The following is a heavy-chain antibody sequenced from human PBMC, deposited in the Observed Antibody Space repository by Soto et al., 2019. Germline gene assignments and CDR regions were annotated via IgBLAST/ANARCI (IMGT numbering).Heavy chain of an antibody. CDR1: GGTFSSYT. V-gene: IGHV1-69*02. J-gene: IGHJ4*01. Sequence: SVKVSCKASGGTFSSYTISWVRQAPGQGLEWMGRIIPTSGIANYAQKFQGRVTITRNNSINTAYLELSSLRSEDTAMYYCARDPVIIGTTRRFDYWGQGTLVTVSS. CDR2: IIPTSGIA. D-gene: IGHD1-1*01. CDR3: ARDPVIIGTTRRFDY.